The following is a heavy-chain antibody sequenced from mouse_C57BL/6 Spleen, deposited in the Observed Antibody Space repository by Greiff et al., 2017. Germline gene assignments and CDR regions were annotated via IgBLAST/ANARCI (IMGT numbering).Heavy chain of an antibody. CDR1: GFTFSSYA. V-gene: IGHV5-4*01. D-gene: IGHD2-12*01. J-gene: IGHJ2*01. Sequence: EVKLVESGGGLVKPGGSLKLSCAASGFTFSSYAMSWVRQTPEKRLEWVATISDGGSYTYYPDNVKGRFTISRDNAKNNLYLQMSQLKSEDTAMYYCARDYDGTRGNFDYWGQGTTLTVSS. CDR3: ARDYDGTRGNFDY. CDR2: ISDGGSYT.